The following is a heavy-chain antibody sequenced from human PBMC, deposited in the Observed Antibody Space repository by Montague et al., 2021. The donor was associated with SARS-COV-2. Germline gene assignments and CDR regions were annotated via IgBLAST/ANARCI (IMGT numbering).Heavy chain of an antibody. CDR2: IHFTGST. CDR3: ARSNIVRWLPDL. V-gene: IGHV4-59*01. Sequence: SETLSLTCNVSGGSTTGYYWSWIRQPPGKGLEWIGYIHFTGSTYXNPSLKSRLTISADTPKKQVSLRLTSVTAADTAVYFCARSNIVRWLPDLWGQGTLVTVSS. D-gene: IGHD2/OR15-2a*01. J-gene: IGHJ5*02. CDR1: GGSTTGYY.